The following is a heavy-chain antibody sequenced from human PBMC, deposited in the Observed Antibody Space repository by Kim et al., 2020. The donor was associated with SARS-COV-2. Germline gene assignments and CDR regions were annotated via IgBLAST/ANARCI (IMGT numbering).Heavy chain of an antibody. CDR2: IYYSGST. D-gene: IGHD6-13*01. Sequence: SETLSHTCTVSGGSISSYYWSWIRQPPGKGLEWIGYIYYSGSTNYNPSLKSRVTISVDTSKNQFSLKLSSVTAADTAVYYCARGREGYTSSWYLDYWGQGTLVTVSS. J-gene: IGHJ4*02. V-gene: IGHV4-59*01. CDR1: GGSISSYY. CDR3: ARGREGYTSSWYLDY.